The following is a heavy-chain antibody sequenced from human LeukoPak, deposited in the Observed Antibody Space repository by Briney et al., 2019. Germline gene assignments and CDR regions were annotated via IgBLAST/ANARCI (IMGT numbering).Heavy chain of an antibody. CDR1: GGSISSSSYY. CDR2: IYYSGST. D-gene: IGHD3-3*01. Sequence: PSGTLSLTCAVSGGSISSSSYYWGWIRQTPGKGLEWIGSIYYSGSTYYNPSLKSRVTISVDTSKNQFSLKLSSVTAADTAVYYCARLPITIFGRDYYYYYYMDVWGKGTSVTVSS. V-gene: IGHV4-39*01. CDR3: ARLPITIFGRDYYYYYYMDV. J-gene: IGHJ6*03.